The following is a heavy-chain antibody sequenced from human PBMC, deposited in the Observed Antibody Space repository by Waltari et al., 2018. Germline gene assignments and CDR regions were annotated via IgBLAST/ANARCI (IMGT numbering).Heavy chain of an antibody. J-gene: IGHJ6*02. V-gene: IGHV1-24*01. D-gene: IGHD5-18*01. CDR3: ATDASYSYGHFNYYGMDV. CDR1: GYTLTELS. CDR2: VDPEDGET. Sequence: QVQLVQSGAEVKKPGASVKVSCKVSGYTLTELSLHWVRQAPGTGLEWMGGVDPEDGETMYTQKFQGRVTMTEDTFTDTAYMELSSLRSEDTAVYYCATDASYSYGHFNYYGMDVWGQGTTVTVSS.